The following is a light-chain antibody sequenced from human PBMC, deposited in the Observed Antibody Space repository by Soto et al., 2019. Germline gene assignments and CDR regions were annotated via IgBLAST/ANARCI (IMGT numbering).Light chain of an antibody. Sequence: EVVLTRSPGTLYLSTGERATLSCRASQSASSSYLAWYQQKPGQAPRLLIYGASSRATGIPDRFSGSGSGTDFTLTISRLEPEDFAVYYCQQYGSTPLTFGGGTKVDIK. CDR1: QSASSSY. V-gene: IGKV3-20*01. CDR3: QQYGSTPLT. J-gene: IGKJ4*01. CDR2: GAS.